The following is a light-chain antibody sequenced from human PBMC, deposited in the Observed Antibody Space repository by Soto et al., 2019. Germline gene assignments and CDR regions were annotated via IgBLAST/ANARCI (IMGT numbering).Light chain of an antibody. CDR2: AAS. Sequence: EIVMTQSPVTLSVSPGERATLSCRASQSVSSNLAWYQQKPGQAPRLLIYAASTRATGIPARVSGSGSGTEFTLTISSLQSEDFAVYYRQQYNKWPLFTFGPGTKVDIK. V-gene: IGKV3-15*01. J-gene: IGKJ3*01. CDR3: QQYNKWPLFT. CDR1: QSVSSN.